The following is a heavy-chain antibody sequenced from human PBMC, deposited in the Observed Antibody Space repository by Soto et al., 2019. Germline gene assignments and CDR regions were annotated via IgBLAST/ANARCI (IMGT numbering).Heavy chain of an antibody. CDR1: GDSFNDYY. J-gene: IGHJ6*03. D-gene: IGHD5-12*01. Sequence: QVQLVQSGAEVRKPWASVTVSCRSSGDSFNDYYIHWVRQAPGQGFEWMGWINPNGGVTKYAQKFKGWVSMTRDTSIRTVYMQLSRLRSDDTAVYYCARESGGATATLDYYYFYMDVWGTGTTVTVSS. V-gene: IGHV1-2*04. CDR3: ARESGGATATLDYYYFYMDV. CDR2: INPNGGVT.